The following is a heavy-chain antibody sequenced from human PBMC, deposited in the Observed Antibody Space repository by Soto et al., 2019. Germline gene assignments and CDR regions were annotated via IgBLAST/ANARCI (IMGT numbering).Heavy chain of an antibody. CDR1: GGSISSSSYY. CDR3: ARHTDLAAAGRLFDY. J-gene: IGHJ4*02. V-gene: IGHV4-39*01. Sequence: SETLSLTCTVSGGSISSSSYYWGWIRQPPGKGLEWIGSIYYSGSTYYNPSLKSRVTISVDTSKNQSSLKLSSVTAADTAVYYCARHTDLAAAGRLFDYWGQGTLVTVSS. D-gene: IGHD6-13*01. CDR2: IYYSGST.